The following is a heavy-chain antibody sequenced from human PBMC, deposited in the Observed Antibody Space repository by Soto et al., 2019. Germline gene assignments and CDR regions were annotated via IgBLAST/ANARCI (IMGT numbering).Heavy chain of an antibody. D-gene: IGHD5-18*01. V-gene: IGHV4-30-4*01. Sequence: SETLSLTCTVSGDSISSDDYYWNWIRQPPGKGLEWIGYIYYSGSTYYNPSLKSRVSISIDTSKNQFSLELNSVTAADTAVYFCATELSGYSYGPGDLYWGQGTLVTVSS. J-gene: IGHJ4*02. CDR1: GDSISSDDYY. CDR2: IYYSGST. CDR3: ATELSGYSYGPGDLY.